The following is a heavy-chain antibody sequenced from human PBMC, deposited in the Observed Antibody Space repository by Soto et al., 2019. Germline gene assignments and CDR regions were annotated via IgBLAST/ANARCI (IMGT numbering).Heavy chain of an antibody. CDR1: GFTFSSYA. V-gene: IGHV3-23*01. Sequence: EVQLLESGGGLVQPGGSLRLSCAASGFTFSSYAMSWVRQAPGKGLEWVSAISGSGGSTSYADSVKGRFTISRDISKNTLYLLMNSLRAEDTAVYYCAKENGYSSSWFEFDYRCQGTLVTVSS. CDR2: ISGSGGST. D-gene: IGHD6-13*01. J-gene: IGHJ4*02. CDR3: AKENGYSSSWFEFDY.